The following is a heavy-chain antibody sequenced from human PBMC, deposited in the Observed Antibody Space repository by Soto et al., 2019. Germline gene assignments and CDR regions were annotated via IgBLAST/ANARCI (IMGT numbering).Heavy chain of an antibody. Sequence: QVQLVQSGAEVKKPGSSVKVSCKASGGTFSSYAISWVRQAPGQGLEWMGGIIPIFGTANYAQKFQRRVTITADESTSTPYMELSSLRSEDTAVYCCASSGDRSGPLTCYYYGMGVGGPWTTLTVSS. CDR3: ASSGDRSGPLTCYYYGMGV. J-gene: IGHJ6*02. V-gene: IGHV1-69*01. CDR2: IIPIFGTA. CDR1: GGTFSSYA. D-gene: IGHD3-22*01.